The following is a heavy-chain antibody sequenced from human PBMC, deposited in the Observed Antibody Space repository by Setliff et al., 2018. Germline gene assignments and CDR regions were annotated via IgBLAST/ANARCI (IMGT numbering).Heavy chain of an antibody. J-gene: IGHJ4*02. CDR3: ARGRIQLWKYYFDY. Sequence: SETLSLTCAVYGGSFSGYYWRWIRQPPGKGLEWIGEINHSGSTNYNPSLKSRVTISVDTSKNQFSLKLSSVTAADTAVYYCARGRIQLWKYYFDYWGQGTLVTVSS. V-gene: IGHV4-34*01. CDR2: INHSGST. D-gene: IGHD5-18*01. CDR1: GGSFSGYY.